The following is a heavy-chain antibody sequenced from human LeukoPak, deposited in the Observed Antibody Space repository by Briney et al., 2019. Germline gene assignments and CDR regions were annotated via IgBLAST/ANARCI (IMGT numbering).Heavy chain of an antibody. Sequence: TSETLSLTCCVSGGSISSSRYYWGWIRQPPGKGLEWIGSIHYSGSTYSNPSLKSRVTISVDTSKNQFSLKLSSVTAADTAVYYCARLWFWSGDYAAFHIWGQGTMVTVSS. CDR2: IHYSGST. V-gene: IGHV4-39*01. CDR3: ARLWFWSGDYAAFHI. CDR1: GGSISSSRYY. J-gene: IGHJ3*02. D-gene: IGHD3-3*01.